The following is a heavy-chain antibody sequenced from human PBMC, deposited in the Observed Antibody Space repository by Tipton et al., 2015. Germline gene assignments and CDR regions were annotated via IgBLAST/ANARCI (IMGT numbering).Heavy chain of an antibody. D-gene: IGHD3-3*01. CDR3: AKDVGRFLEWPDR. CDR1: GFTFSTYA. CDR2: INWNTGTR. Sequence: SLRLSCATSGFTFSTYAMHWVRQAPGKGLEWVAGINWNTGTRDYADSVKGRFTISRDNAKKSLYLQMNSLRTEDTALYYCAKDVGRFLEWPDRWGQGTLVTVSS. J-gene: IGHJ5*02. V-gene: IGHV3-9*01.